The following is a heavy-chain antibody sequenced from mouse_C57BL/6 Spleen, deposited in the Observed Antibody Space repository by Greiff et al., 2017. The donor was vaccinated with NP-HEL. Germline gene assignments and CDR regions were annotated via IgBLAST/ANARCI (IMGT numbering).Heavy chain of an antibody. CDR3: VRQGNWAYAMDY. V-gene: IGHV10-1*01. CDR2: IRSKSNNYAT. D-gene: IGHD4-1*01. J-gene: IGHJ4*01. CDR1: GFSFNTYA. Sequence: EVQRVESGGGLVQPKGSLKLSCAASGFSFNTYAMNWVRPAPGKGLEWVARIRSKSNNYATYYADSVKDRFTISRDDSESMLYLQMNNLKTEDTAMYYCVRQGNWAYAMDYWGQGTSVTVSS.